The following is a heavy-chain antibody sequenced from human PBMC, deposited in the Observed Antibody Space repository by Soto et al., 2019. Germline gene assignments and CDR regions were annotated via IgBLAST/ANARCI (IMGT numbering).Heavy chain of an antibody. CDR2: ISAYNGNT. CDR3: ARDELRYFDWLPPPYGMDV. D-gene: IGHD3-9*01. Sequence: GASVKVSCKASGYTFTSYGISWVRQAPGQGLEWMGWISAYNGNTNYAQKLQGRVTMTTDTSTSTAYMELRSLRSDDTAVYYCARDELRYFDWLPPPYGMDVWGQGTTVTVSS. V-gene: IGHV1-18*01. CDR1: GYTFTSYG. J-gene: IGHJ6*02.